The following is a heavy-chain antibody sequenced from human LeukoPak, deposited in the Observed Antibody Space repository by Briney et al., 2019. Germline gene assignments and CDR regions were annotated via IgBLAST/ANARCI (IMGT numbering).Heavy chain of an antibody. J-gene: IGHJ4*02. CDR1: GFTFSSYS. V-gene: IGHV3-7*01. Sequence: GGSLRLSCAASGFTFSSYSMSWVRQAPGKGLEWVANIKQDGSEKYYVDSVKGRFTISRDNAKNSLYLQMNSLRAEDTAVYYCARKNGLDYWGQGTLVTVSS. CDR3: ARKNGLDY. CDR2: IKQDGSEK.